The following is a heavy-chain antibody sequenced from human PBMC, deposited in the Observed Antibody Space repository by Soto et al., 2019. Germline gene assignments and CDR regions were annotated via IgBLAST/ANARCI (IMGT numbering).Heavy chain of an antibody. Sequence: QVQLVQSGAEVKKPGSSVKVSCKASGGTFSSYTISWVRQAPGQGLEWMGRIIPILGIANYAQKFQGRVTITADKSPSTSYMELSSLRSEDTAVYYCAGYPPHKTGNWFDPWGQGTLVTVSS. CDR3: AGYPPHKTGNWFDP. CDR2: IIPILGIA. J-gene: IGHJ5*02. CDR1: GGTFSSYT. V-gene: IGHV1-69*02.